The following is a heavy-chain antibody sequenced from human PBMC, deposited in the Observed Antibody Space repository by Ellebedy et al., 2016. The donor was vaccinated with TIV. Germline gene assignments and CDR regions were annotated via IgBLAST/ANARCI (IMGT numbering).Heavy chain of an antibody. CDR2: IYYSRDT. CDR1: GGSISSSSYY. D-gene: IGHD3-22*01. CDR3: AREVIADAFDI. Sequence: SETLSLTCIVSGGSISSSSYYWGWLRQPPGKGLEWIASIYYSRDTYYNPSLKSRVTISVDTSKNQFSLKLSSVTAADTAVYYSAREVIADAFDIWGQGTMVTVSS. V-gene: IGHV4-39*02. J-gene: IGHJ3*02.